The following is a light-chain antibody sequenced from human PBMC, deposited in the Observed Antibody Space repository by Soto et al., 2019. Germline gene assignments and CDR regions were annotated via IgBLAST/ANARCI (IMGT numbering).Light chain of an antibody. CDR1: QSISKY. CDR2: DTS. CDR3: QQRVNWPPLT. J-gene: IGKJ4*01. V-gene: IGKV3-11*01. Sequence: EVVLTQSPATLSLSPGERATLCCRASQSISKYLAWYQQKPGQAPRLLIYDTSNRAAGIPARFSGSGSGTDFTLTISNLEPEDFAVYYCQQRVNWPPLTFGGGTRVEIK.